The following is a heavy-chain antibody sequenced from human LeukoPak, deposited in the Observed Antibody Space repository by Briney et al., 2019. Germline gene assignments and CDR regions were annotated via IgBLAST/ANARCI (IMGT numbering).Heavy chain of an antibody. D-gene: IGHD1-1*01. J-gene: IGHJ4*02. CDR3: ARGRPTTGTTLYDY. CDR2: IYYSGST. CDR1: GGSISSYY. V-gene: IGHV4-59*08. Sequence: PSETLSLTCTVSGGSISSYYWSWIRQPPGKGLEWIGYIYYSGSTNYNPSLKSRVTISVDTSKNQFSLKLSSVTAADTAVYYCARGRPTTGTTLYDYWGQGTLVTVSS.